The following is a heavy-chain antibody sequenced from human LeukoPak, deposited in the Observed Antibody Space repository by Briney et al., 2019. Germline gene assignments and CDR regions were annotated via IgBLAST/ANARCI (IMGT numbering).Heavy chain of an antibody. D-gene: IGHD6-13*01. Sequence: GGSLRLSCAASGFTFSDYYMSWIRQAPGRGLEWVSYISSSGSTIYYADSVKGRFTISRDNAKNSVYLQMNSLRAEDTALYYCARDATTAAGWVYMDVWGKGTTVTISS. CDR3: ARDATTAAGWVYMDV. J-gene: IGHJ6*03. V-gene: IGHV3-11*04. CDR1: GFTFSDYY. CDR2: ISSSGSTI.